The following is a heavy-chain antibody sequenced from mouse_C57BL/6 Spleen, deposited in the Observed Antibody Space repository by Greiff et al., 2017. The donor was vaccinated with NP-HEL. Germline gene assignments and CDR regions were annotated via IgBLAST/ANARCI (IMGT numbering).Heavy chain of an antibody. CDR1: GFTFSSYA. D-gene: IGHD1-1*01. CDR3: TRDAHYYGSSYFDY. Sequence: EVKLVESGEGLVKPGGSLKLSCAASGFTFSSYAMSWVRQTPEKRLEWVAYISSGGDYTYYADTVKGRFTISRDTARNTLYLQMSSLKSEDTAMYYGTRDAHYYGSSYFDYWGQGTTLTVSS. V-gene: IGHV5-9-1*02. J-gene: IGHJ2*01. CDR2: ISSGGDYT.